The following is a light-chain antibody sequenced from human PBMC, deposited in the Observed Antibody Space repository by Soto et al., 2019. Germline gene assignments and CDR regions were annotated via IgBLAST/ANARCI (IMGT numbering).Light chain of an antibody. V-gene: IGKV3-11*01. CDR3: QQYETSLGLT. Sequence: EMVLTQSPATLSLSPGERATLSCRASQSVSSYLAWYQQKPGQAPRLLIYDASNRATGIPARFSGSGSGTDFTLTISSLEPEDFAVYYCQQYETSLGLTFGQGTKVDTK. CDR2: DAS. CDR1: QSVSSY. J-gene: IGKJ1*01.